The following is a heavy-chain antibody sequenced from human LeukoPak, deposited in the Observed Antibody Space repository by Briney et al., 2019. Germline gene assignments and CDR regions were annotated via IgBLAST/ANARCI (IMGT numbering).Heavy chain of an antibody. CDR1: GFTFSSYA. J-gene: IGHJ4*02. CDR3: ARVEDYGGNSVFDY. CDR2: ISSNGGST. V-gene: IGHV3-64*01. Sequence: GGSLRLSCAASGFTFSSYAMHWVRQAPGKGLEYVSAISSNGGSTYYANSVKGRFTISRDNSKSTLYLQMGSLRAEDMAVYYCARVEDYGGNSVFDYWGQGTLVTVSS. D-gene: IGHD4-23*01.